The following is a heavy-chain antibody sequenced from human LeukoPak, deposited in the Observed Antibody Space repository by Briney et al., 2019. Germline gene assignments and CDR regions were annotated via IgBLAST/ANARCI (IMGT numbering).Heavy chain of an antibody. D-gene: IGHD5-18*01. J-gene: IGHJ4*02. CDR2: ITSTSSTI. Sequence: GGSLRLSREASGFTFSSYGLNWVRQAPGKGLEWVSFITSTSSTIHYADSVKGRFTISRDNAKKSLYLHMYNLRAEDTAIYYCARPVDTSMVTGFDLWGQGTLVTVSS. V-gene: IGHV3-48*01. CDR1: GFTFSSYG. CDR3: ARPVDTSMVTGFDL.